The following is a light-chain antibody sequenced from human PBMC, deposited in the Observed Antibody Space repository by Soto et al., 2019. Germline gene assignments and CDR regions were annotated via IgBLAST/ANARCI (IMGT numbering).Light chain of an antibody. CDR2: GPA. J-gene: IGKJ1*01. Sequence: EIVMTQSPATLSLSPGEGATLSFRASQSVTSNLAVYDQKPGQAPRLLLYGPATRAGGVPARFSGSGSVTEVTRTPRSLQSDDFAVFYCQQYNNFPPTFGQGSKV. CDR1: QSVTSN. V-gene: IGKV3-15*01. CDR3: QQYNNFPPT.